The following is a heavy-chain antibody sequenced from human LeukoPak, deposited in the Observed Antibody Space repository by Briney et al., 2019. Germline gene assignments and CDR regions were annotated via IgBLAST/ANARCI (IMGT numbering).Heavy chain of an antibody. V-gene: IGHV1-2*02. CDR1: GYTFTGYY. D-gene: IGHD2-2*01. CDR3: ARDTEIVVVPAAIGYYYYMDV. CDR2: INPNSGGT. J-gene: IGHJ6*03. Sequence: ASVKVSCKASGYTFTGYYMHWVRQAPGQGLEWMGWINPNSGGTNYAQKFQGRVTMTRNTSISTAYMELSRLRSDDTAVYYCARDTEIVVVPAAIGYYYYMDVWGKGTTVTVSS.